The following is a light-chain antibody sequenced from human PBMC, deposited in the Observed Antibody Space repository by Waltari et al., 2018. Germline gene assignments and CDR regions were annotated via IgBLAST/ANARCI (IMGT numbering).Light chain of an antibody. CDR3: NSYTGSSSWV. V-gene: IGLV2-14*01. Sequence: SALTQPASVSGSPGQSITISCTGTSSDVGFYNYVSWYQQHPGKAPKLMIYDVSERPPAFSNRFSGSKSGNTASLIISGLQADDEADYHCNSYTGSSSWVFGGGTKLTVL. CDR2: DVS. CDR1: SSDVGFYNY. J-gene: IGLJ3*02.